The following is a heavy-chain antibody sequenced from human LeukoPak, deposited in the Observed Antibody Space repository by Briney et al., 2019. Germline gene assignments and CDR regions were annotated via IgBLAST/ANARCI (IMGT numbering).Heavy chain of an antibody. D-gene: IGHD3-10*01. CDR3: ARVPTMVRGVNVFDY. CDR1: GYSISSGYY. V-gene: IGHV4-38-2*02. CDR2: IYHSGST. Sequence: SETLSLTCTVSGYSISSGYYRGWIRQPPGKGLECIGSIYHSGSTYYNPSLKSRVTISVDTSKNQFSLKLSSVTAADTAVYYCARVPTMVRGVNVFDYWGQGTLVTVSS. J-gene: IGHJ4*02.